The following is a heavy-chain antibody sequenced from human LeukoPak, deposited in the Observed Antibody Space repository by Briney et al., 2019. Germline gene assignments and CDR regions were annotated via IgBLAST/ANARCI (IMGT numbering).Heavy chain of an antibody. CDR1: GFTFSSYG. Sequence: PGGSLRLSCAASGFTFSSYGMHWVRQAPGKGLEWVAVISYDGSNKYYADSVKGRFTISRDNSKNTLYLQMNSLRAEDTAVYYCAKDPMRRYYYDSSGYFFDYWGQGTLVTVSS. V-gene: IGHV3-30*18. CDR2: ISYDGSNK. J-gene: IGHJ4*02. D-gene: IGHD3-22*01. CDR3: AKDPMRRYYYDSSGYFFDY.